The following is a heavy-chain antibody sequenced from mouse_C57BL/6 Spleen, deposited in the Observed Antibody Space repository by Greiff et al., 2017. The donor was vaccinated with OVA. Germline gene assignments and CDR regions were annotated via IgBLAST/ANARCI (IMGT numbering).Heavy chain of an antibody. Sequence: VQLQQSGAELVRPGASVELSCTASGFNIKDDYMHWVKQRPEQGLEWIGWIDPENGDTEYASKFQGKATITADTSSNTAYLQLSSLTSEDAAVYYCTPGAWFAYWGQGTLVTVSA. V-gene: IGHV14-4*01. CDR3: TPGAWFAY. D-gene: IGHD4-1*01. CDR2: IDPENGDT. J-gene: IGHJ3*01. CDR1: GFNIKDDY.